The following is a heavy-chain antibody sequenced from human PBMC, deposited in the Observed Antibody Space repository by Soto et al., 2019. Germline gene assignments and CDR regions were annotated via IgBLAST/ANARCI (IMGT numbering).Heavy chain of an antibody. CDR3: ASSIDDSRPFDY. CDR1: GGSISSGGYY. CDR2: IYYSGST. V-gene: IGHV4-31*03. J-gene: IGHJ4*02. D-gene: IGHD3-22*01. Sequence: SETLSLTCTVSGGSISSGGYYWSWIRQHPGKGLEWIGYIYYSGSTYYNPSLKSRVTISVDTSKNQFSLKLSSVTAADTAVYYCASSIDDSRPFDYWGQGTLVTVSS.